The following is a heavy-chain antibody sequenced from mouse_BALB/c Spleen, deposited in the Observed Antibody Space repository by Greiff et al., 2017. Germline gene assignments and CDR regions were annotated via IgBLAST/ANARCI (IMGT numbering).Heavy chain of an antibody. CDR1: GFTFSDYY. CDR3: ARDGDGNYFAY. J-gene: IGHJ3*01. V-gene: IGHV5-4*02. Sequence: EVNLVESGGGLVKPGGSLKLSCAASGFTFSDYYMYWVRQTPEKRLEWVATISDGGSYTYYPDSVKGRFTISRDNAKNNLYLQMSSLKSEDTAMYYCARDGDGNYFAYWGQGTLVTVSA. D-gene: IGHD2-1*01. CDR2: ISDGGSYT.